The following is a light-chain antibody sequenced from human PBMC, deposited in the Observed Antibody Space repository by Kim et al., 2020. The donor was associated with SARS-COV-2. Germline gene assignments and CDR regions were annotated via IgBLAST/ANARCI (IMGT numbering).Light chain of an antibody. CDR1: KLGDKY. CDR2: QDS. J-gene: IGLJ2*01. Sequence: SYELTQPPSVSVSPGQTASITCSGDKLGDKYACWYQQKPGQSPVLVIYQDSKRPSGIPERFSGSNSGNTATLTISGTQAMDEADYYCQAYDSNTVVFGGGTQLTVL. V-gene: IGLV3-1*01. CDR3: QAYDSNTVV.